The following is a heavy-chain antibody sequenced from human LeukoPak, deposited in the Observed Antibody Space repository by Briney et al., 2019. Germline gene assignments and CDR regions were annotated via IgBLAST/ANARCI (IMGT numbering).Heavy chain of an antibody. V-gene: IGHV4-34*01. CDR2: INHSGST. J-gene: IGHJ4*02. CDR3: ARAGRAYYYDSSGYYYGY. CDR1: GGSFSGYY. Sequence: SETLSLTCAVYGGSFSGYYWSWIRQPPGKGLEWIGEINHSGSTNYNPSLKSRVTISVDTSKSQFSLKLSSVTAADTAVYYCARAGRAYYYDSSGYYYGYWGQGTLVTVSS. D-gene: IGHD3-22*01.